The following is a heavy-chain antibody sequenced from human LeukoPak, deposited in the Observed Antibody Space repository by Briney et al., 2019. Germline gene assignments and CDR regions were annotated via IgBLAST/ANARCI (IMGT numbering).Heavy chain of an antibody. CDR2: ISSSSSYI. CDR1: GFTFSSYE. V-gene: IGHV3-21*01. D-gene: IGHD6-13*01. J-gene: IGHJ4*02. CDR3: ARTHSSSWYPPDY. Sequence: SPGGSLRLSCAASGFTFSSYEMNWVRQAPGKGLEWVSSISSSSSYIYYADSVKGRFTISRDNAKNSLYLQMNSLRAEDTAVYYCARTHSSSWYPPDYWGQGTLVTVSS.